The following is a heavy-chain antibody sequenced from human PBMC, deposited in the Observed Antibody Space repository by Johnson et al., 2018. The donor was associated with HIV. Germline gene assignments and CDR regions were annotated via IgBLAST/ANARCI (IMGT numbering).Heavy chain of an antibody. V-gene: IGHV3-20*04. CDR3: ATVVTADLTHGTRGAFDI. D-gene: IGHD4-23*01. J-gene: IGHJ3*02. CDR2: INWNGGST. CDR1: GFTFDDYG. Sequence: VQLVESGGGVVQPGRSLRLSCAASGFTFDDYGMSWVRQAPGKGLEWVSGINWNGGSTGYADSVKGRFTISRANAKNSLYLQMNSLRAEDTALYYCATVVTADLTHGTRGAFDIWGQGTMVTVSS.